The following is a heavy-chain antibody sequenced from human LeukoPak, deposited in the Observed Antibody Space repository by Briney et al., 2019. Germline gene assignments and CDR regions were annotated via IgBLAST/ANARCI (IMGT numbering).Heavy chain of an antibody. Sequence: GGSLRLSCAASGITFSSYWMSWVRQAPGKGLEWVANIKQDGSEKNYVDSVKGRFTISRDNAKNSLYLQMNSLRAEDTAVYYCARGGSSPDNWGQGTLVTVSS. J-gene: IGHJ4*02. CDR3: ARGGSSPDN. CDR2: IKQDGSEK. V-gene: IGHV3-7*01. D-gene: IGHD2-15*01. CDR1: GITFSSYW.